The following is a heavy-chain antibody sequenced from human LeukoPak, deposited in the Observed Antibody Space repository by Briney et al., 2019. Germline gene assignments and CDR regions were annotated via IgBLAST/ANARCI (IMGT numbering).Heavy chain of an antibody. CDR2: IIPIFGTA. CDR3: ASTPAPAATEFDY. V-gene: IGHV1-69*05. J-gene: IGHJ4*02. Sequence: SVKVSCKASGGTFSSYAISWVRQAPGQWLEWMGGIIPIFGTANYAQKFQGRVTITTDESTSTAYMELSSLRSEDTAVYYCASTPAPAATEFDYWGQGTLVTVSS. CDR1: GGTFSSYA. D-gene: IGHD2-2*01.